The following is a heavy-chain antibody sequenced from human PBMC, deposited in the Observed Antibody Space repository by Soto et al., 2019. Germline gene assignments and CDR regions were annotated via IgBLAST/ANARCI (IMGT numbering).Heavy chain of an antibody. V-gene: IGHV1-69*04. CDR1: GGTFSSYT. CDR2: IIPILGIA. D-gene: IGHD3-9*01. CDR3: ARERQGYDILTGYYESGPNDWFDP. Sequence: GASVKVSCKASGGTFSSYTISWVRQAPGQGLEWMGRIIPILGIANYAQKFQGRVTITADKSTSTAYMELSSLRSEDTAVYYCARERQGYDILTGYYESGPNDWFDPRGQGTLVTVSS. J-gene: IGHJ5*02.